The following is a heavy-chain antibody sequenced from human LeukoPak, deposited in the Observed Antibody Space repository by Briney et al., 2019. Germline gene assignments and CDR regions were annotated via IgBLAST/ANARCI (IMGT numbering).Heavy chain of an antibody. V-gene: IGHV4-4*07. Sequence: PSETLSLTCTVSGGSISSYYWSWIRQPAGKGLEWIGRIYTSGSTNHNPSLKSRVTMSVDTSKNQFSLKLSSVTAADTAVYYCARSLRSITIFGVVTSFDYWGQGTLVTVSS. J-gene: IGHJ4*02. D-gene: IGHD3-3*01. CDR1: GGSISSYY. CDR2: IYTSGST. CDR3: ARSLRSITIFGVVTSFDY.